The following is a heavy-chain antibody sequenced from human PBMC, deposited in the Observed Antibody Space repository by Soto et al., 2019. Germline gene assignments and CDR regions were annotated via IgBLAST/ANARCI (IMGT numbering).Heavy chain of an antibody. CDR1: GFTVSSNY. V-gene: IGHV3-53*04. Sequence: EVQLVESGGGLVQPGGSLRLSCAASGFTVSSNYMSWVRQAPGKGLEWVSVIYSGGSTYYADSVKGRFTISRHNSKNTLYLQMNRLRAEDTAVYYCARLNYYGSGSQRGNWFDPWGQGTLVTVSS. J-gene: IGHJ5*02. CDR2: IYSGGST. D-gene: IGHD3-10*01. CDR3: ARLNYYGSGSQRGNWFDP.